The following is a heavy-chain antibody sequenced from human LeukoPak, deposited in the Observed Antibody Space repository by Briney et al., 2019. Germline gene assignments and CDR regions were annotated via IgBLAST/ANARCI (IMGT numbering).Heavy chain of an antibody. J-gene: IGHJ4*02. CDR3: ARGSNSYFDSSADYLRY. CDR1: GYTFTTYY. V-gene: IGHV1-46*01. CDR2: INPSDGST. Sequence: AASVKVSCKASGYTFTTYYMHWVRQAPGQGLEWMGIINPSDGSTTYAQKFQGRVTMTRDTSTSTVYMLLSSLRSEDTAVYFCARGSNSYFDSSADYLRYWGQGTLVTVSS. D-gene: IGHD3-22*01.